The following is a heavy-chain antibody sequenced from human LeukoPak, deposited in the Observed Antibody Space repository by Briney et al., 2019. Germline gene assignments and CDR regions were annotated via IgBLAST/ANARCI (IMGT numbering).Heavy chain of an antibody. CDR1: GYSFTSYW. J-gene: IGHJ2*01. CDR2: IYPGDSDT. CDR3: ARLTRTYWYFDL. V-gene: IGHV5-51*01. D-gene: IGHD1-14*01. Sequence: GESLKISCECSGYSFTSYWIGWVRPMPGKGLEWMGIIYPGDSDTRYSPSFQGQVTISADKSITTAYLQWSSLKASDTAMYYCARLTRTYWYFDLWGRGTLVTVSS.